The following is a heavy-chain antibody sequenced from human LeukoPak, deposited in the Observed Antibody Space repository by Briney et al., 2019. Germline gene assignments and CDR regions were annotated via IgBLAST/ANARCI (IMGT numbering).Heavy chain of an antibody. CDR1: GGSISSHY. J-gene: IGHJ6*03. CDR3: ARALYSSDGATNYMDV. V-gene: IGHV4-59*11. D-gene: IGHD2-21*01. CDR2: MYYSGST. Sequence: PSQTLSLTCTVSGGSISSHYWSWIRQPPGKGLEWIGYMYYSGSTNYNPSLKSRVAISVHTSRKQFSLKLSSVTAADTAVYYCARALYSSDGATNYMDVWGKGTTVTVSS.